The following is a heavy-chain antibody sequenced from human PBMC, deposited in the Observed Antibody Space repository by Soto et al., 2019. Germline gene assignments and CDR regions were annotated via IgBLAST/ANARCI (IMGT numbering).Heavy chain of an antibody. Sequence: HPGGSLRLSCAASGFTFSSYAMHWVRQAPGKGLEWVAVISYDGSNKYYADSVKGRFTISRDNSKNTLYLQMNSLRAGDTAVYYCARGSAAAGAPLPYYGMDVWGQGTTVTVSS. J-gene: IGHJ6*02. CDR3: ARGSAAAGAPLPYYGMDV. CDR1: GFTFSSYA. V-gene: IGHV3-30-3*01. CDR2: ISYDGSNK. D-gene: IGHD6-13*01.